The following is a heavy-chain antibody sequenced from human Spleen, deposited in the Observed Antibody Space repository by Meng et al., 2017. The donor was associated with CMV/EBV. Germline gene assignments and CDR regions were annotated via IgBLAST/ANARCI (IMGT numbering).Heavy chain of an antibody. CDR1: GFTFSSYW. V-gene: IGHV3-21*01. CDR2: ISSSGSYK. D-gene: IGHD1-1*01. CDR3: STGGYFIDY. Sequence: GESLKISCAASGFTFSSYWMHWVRQAPGKGLEWVSSISSSGSYKYFADSVKGRFTISRDNAMNSLYLQMDSLRAEDTAVYYCSTGGYFIDYWGQGTLVTVSS. J-gene: IGHJ4*02.